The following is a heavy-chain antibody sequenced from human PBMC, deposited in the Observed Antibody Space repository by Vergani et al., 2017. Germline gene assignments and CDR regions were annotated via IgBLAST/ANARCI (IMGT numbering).Heavy chain of an antibody. Sequence: QVQLVESGGGVVQPGRSLRLSCAASGFTFSSYGMHWVRQAPGKGLEWVAVIWYDGSNKYYADSVKGRFTISRDNSKNSLYLQMNSLRAEDTAVYYCAREVLLGGANWFDPWGQGTLVTVSS. D-gene: IGHD2-15*01. CDR3: AREVLLGGANWFDP. CDR2: IWYDGSNK. V-gene: IGHV3-33*01. CDR1: GFTFSSYG. J-gene: IGHJ5*02.